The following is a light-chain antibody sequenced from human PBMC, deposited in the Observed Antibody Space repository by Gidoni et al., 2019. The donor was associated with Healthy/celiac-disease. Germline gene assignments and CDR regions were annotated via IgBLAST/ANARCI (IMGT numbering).Light chain of an antibody. V-gene: IGKV1-39*01. J-gene: IGKJ1*01. CDR3: QQSYSRT. CDR1: QSISTY. CDR2: AAS. Sequence: DIQMTQSPSSLSASVGDRVTIICRASQSISTYLNWYQQKPGKAPKLLIYAASSLQSGVPSRFSGSGSGTDFTLTISSLQPEDFATYYCQQSYSRTFXXXTKVEIK.